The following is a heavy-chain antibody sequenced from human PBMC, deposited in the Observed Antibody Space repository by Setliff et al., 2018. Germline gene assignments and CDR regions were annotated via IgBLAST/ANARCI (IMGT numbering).Heavy chain of an antibody. J-gene: IGHJ6*02. V-gene: IGHV3-30*02. CDR2: IRYDGSNK. Sequence: PGESLKISCAASGFTFSSYGMHWVRQAPGKGLEWVAFIRYDGSNKYYADSVKGRFTISRDNSKNTLYLQMNSLRAEDTAVYYCAKVAHGGRLVCPSDVWGQGTTVTVSS. CDR1: GFTFSSYG. CDR3: AKVAHGGRLVCPSDV. D-gene: IGHD3-9*01.